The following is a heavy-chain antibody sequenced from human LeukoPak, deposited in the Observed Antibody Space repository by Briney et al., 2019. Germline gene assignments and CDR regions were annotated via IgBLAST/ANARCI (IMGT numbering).Heavy chain of an antibody. Sequence: GGSLRLSCAASGFTFSTYAMHWVRQAPGKGLEYVSAIKNNGGGTYYASSVQGRFTVSRDNSRSTLYLQMDSLRPDDMAIYYCARVQSTVRGIQGPFDLWGQGTLVTVS. CDR1: GFTFSTYA. J-gene: IGHJ4*02. V-gene: IGHV3-64*01. CDR2: IKNNGGGT. CDR3: ARVQSTVRGIQGPFDL. D-gene: IGHD3-10*01.